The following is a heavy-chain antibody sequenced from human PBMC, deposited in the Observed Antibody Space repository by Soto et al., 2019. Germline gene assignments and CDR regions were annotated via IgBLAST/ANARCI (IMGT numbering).Heavy chain of an antibody. V-gene: IGHV3-30-3*01. CDR3: APEVVVAATAATKVDY. D-gene: IGHD2-15*01. J-gene: IGHJ4*02. CDR1: GFTFSSYA. CDR2: ISYDGSNK. Sequence: QVQLVESGGGVVQPGRSLRLSCAASGFTFSSYAMHWARQAPGKGLEWVAVISYDGSNKYYADSVKGRFTISRDNSKNTLYLQMNSLRAEDTAVYYCAPEVVVAATAATKVDYWGQGTLVTVSS.